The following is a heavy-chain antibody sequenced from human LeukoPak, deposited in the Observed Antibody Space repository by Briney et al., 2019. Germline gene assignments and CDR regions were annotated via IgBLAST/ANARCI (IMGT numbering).Heavy chain of an antibody. D-gene: IGHD1-26*01. J-gene: IGHJ3*02. CDR1: GFTFSSCA. V-gene: IGHV3-23*01. CDR2: ITGSGGST. CDR3: AKAQVGAILHAFDI. Sequence: PGGSLRLSCEASGFTFSSCAMNWVRQAPGKGLEWVSAITGSGGSTYYADSVKGRFTIPRDNSKNTLYLQMNSLRAEDTAVYYCAKAQVGAILHAFDIWGQGTMVTVSS.